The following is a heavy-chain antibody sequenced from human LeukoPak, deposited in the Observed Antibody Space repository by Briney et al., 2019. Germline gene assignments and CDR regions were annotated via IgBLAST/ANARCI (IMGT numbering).Heavy chain of an antibody. CDR3: ARDYPPGLGEIYYYYGMDV. Sequence: GGSLRLSCAASGFTFSSYAMHWVRQAPGKGLEWVAVISYDGSNKYYADSVKGRFTISRDNSKNTLYLQMNSLRAEGTAVYYCARDYPPGLGEIYYYYGMDVWGQGTTVTVSS. J-gene: IGHJ6*02. CDR1: GFTFSSYA. V-gene: IGHV3-30-3*01. D-gene: IGHD1-26*01. CDR2: ISYDGSNK.